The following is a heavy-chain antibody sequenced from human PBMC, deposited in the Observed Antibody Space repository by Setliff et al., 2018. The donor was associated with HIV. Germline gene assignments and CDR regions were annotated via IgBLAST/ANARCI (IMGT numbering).Heavy chain of an antibody. J-gene: IGHJ5*02. CDR2: IYWNDDR. V-gene: IGHV2-5*01. D-gene: IGHD6-6*01. Sequence: SGPTLVNPTQTLTLTCTFSGFSLSTSGVGVGWIRQPPGKALEWLALIYWNDDRRCSPSLKSRLTITKDTSKNQVLLTMTNMDPVDTATYYCAPERGSSSSYNWFDPWGQGTLVTVSS. CDR3: APERGSSSSYNWFDP. CDR1: GFSLSTSGVG.